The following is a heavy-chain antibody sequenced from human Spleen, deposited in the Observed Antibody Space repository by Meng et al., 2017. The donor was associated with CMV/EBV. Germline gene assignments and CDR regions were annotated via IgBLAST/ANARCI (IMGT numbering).Heavy chain of an antibody. CDR3: ARVYAFDI. CDR1: GVTFSSYA. CDR2: ISISGATI. Sequence: GESLKISCVDSGVTFSSYAMNWVRQDPGKGLEWVSYISISGATIYYADSVKGRFTISRDNAKNSLYMQMNSLRAEDTAVYYCARVYAFDIWGQGTRVTVSS. V-gene: IGHV3-48*03. J-gene: IGHJ3*02.